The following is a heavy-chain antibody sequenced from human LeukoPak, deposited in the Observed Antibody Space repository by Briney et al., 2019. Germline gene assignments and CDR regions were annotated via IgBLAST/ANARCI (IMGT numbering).Heavy chain of an antibody. CDR1: GFTFSSYW. J-gene: IGHJ1*01. CDR2: INSDGSST. CDR3: AKTFYSGSGSELPHH. D-gene: IGHD3-10*01. Sequence: GGSLRLSCAASGFTFSSYWIHWVRQAPGKGLVWVSRINSDGSSTSYADSVKGRFTISRDNSENTVYLQMTSLRVEDTAEYYCAKTFYSGSGSELPHHWGQGTLVTVSS. V-gene: IGHV3-74*01.